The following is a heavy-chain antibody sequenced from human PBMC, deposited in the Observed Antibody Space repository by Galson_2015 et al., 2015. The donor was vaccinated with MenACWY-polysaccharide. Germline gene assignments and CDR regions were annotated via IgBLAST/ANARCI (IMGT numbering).Heavy chain of an antibody. Sequence: SLRLSCAASGFTFSSYWMHWVRQAPGKGLVWVSRINNDGRSTNYADSVKGRFTISRDNAENALYLQMNSLRAEDTAVFYCARSMDSGSYYDYWGQGTLVTVSS. V-gene: IGHV3-74*01. J-gene: IGHJ4*02. CDR3: ARSMDSGSYYDY. CDR1: GFTFSSYW. CDR2: INNDGRST. D-gene: IGHD1-26*01.